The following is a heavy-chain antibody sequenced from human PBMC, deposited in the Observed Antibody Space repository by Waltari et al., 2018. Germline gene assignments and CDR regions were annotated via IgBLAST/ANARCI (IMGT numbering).Heavy chain of an antibody. J-gene: IGHJ4*02. V-gene: IGHV3-7*01. CDR1: GFPFRNYW. D-gene: IGHD1-26*01. CDR2: IRHDNSEI. CDR3: ARDPGRVGFDY. Sequence: EVQLVESGGGLVQPGGSLRLSCAAPGFPFRNYWMSWVRQAPGKGLEGVANIRHDNSEIYYVDSVKGRFTISRDNAKNSLFLQMNSLRGKDTAVYYCARDPGRVGFDYWGQGTLVTVSS.